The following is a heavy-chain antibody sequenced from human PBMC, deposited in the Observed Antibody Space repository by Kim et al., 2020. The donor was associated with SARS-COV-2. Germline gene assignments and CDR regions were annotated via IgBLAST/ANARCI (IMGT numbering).Heavy chain of an antibody. J-gene: IGHJ4*02. D-gene: IGHD4-17*01. CDR2: IWYDGSNK. CDR3: ARAFSTYGDYAGVY. CDR1: GFTFSSYG. V-gene: IGHV3-33*01. Sequence: GGSLRLSCAASGFTFSSYGMHWVRQAPGKGLEWVAVIWYDGSNKYYADSVKGRFTISRDNSKNTLYLQMNSLRAEDTAVYYCARAFSTYGDYAGVYWGQGTLVTVSS.